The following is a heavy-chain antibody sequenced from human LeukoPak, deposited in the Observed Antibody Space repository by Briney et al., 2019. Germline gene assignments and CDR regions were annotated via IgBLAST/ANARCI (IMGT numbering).Heavy chain of an antibody. V-gene: IGHV3-72*01. J-gene: IGHJ4*02. CDR2: TRNKANSYTT. Sequence: GGSLRLSCAASGFTFSDHYMDWVRQAPRKGLEWVGRTRNKANSYTTEYAASVKGRFTISRDDSKNSLYLQMNSLKTEDTAVYYCARGDSSGYLGYWGQGTLVTVSS. CDR3: ARGDSSGYLGY. CDR1: GFTFSDHY. D-gene: IGHD3-22*01.